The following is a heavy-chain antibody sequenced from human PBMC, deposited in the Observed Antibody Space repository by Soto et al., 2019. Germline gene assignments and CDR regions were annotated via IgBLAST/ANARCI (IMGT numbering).Heavy chain of an antibody. J-gene: IGHJ6*02. CDR2: INHSGST. CDR1: GGSFSGYY. Sequence: QVQLQQWGAGLLKPSETLSLTCAVYGGSFSGYYWSWIRQPPGKGLEWIGEINHSGSTNYNPSLKSRVTISVDTSKNQFSLKLSSVTAADTAVYYCALTTVGGTPRYYYYYYGMDVWGQGTTVTVSS. CDR3: ALTTVGGTPRYYYYYYGMDV. D-gene: IGHD6-19*01. V-gene: IGHV4-34*01.